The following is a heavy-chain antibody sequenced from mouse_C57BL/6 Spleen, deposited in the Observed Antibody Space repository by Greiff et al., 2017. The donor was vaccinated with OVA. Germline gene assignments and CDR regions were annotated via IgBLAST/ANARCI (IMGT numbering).Heavy chain of an antibody. D-gene: IGHD1-1*01. Sequence: VQLQQPGAELVMPGASVKLSCKASGYTFTSYWMHWVKQRPGQGLEWIGEIDPSDSYTNYNQKFKGKSTLTVDKSSSTAYMQLSSLTSEDSAVYYCARGLDGSRLDYWGQGTTLTDSS. J-gene: IGHJ2*01. V-gene: IGHV1-69*01. CDR3: ARGLDGSRLDY. CDR2: IDPSDSYT. CDR1: GYTFTSYW.